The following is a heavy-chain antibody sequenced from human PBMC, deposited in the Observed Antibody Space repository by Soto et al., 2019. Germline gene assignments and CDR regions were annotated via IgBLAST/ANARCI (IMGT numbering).Heavy chain of an antibody. D-gene: IGHD1-7*01. Sequence: GGSLRLSCAASGFTFSSYAMHWVRQAPGKGLEWVAFISYDGSTKYYADSVEGRFTISRESSKNTLYLQMNSLRAEDTAVYYCARDRSWNYFQVATGFEYWGQGTLVTVSS. CDR2: ISYDGSTK. CDR3: ARDRSWNYFQVATGFEY. J-gene: IGHJ4*02. V-gene: IGHV3-30-3*01. CDR1: GFTFSSYA.